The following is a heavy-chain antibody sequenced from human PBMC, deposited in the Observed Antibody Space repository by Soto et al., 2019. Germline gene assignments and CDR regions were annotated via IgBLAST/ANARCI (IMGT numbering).Heavy chain of an antibody. J-gene: IGHJ4*02. CDR3: TAEAVAAPYYFDY. Sequence: EVQLVESGGGLVKPGGSLRLSCAASGFTFSNAWMSWVRQAPGKGLEWVGRIKSKTDGGTTDYAAPVKGRFTISRDDSKNTLYLQMNSLKTEDTAVYYCTAEAVAAPYYFDYWGQGTLVTVSS. CDR1: GFTFSNAW. D-gene: IGHD6-19*01. CDR2: IKSKTDGGTT. V-gene: IGHV3-15*01.